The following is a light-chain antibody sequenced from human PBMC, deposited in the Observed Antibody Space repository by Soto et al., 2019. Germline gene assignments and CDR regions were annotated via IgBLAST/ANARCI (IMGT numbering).Light chain of an antibody. J-gene: IGLJ1*01. V-gene: IGLV1-44*01. CDR2: SNN. CDR1: SSNIGSNT. Sequence: QSVLTQPPSASGNPGQKVTISCSGSSSNIGSNTVKWYQQLPGTAPKLLIYSNNQRPSGVPDRFSGSKSGTSASLAISGLQSEDEADYYCAAWDDSLNGHVFGTGTKVTVL. CDR3: AAWDDSLNGHV.